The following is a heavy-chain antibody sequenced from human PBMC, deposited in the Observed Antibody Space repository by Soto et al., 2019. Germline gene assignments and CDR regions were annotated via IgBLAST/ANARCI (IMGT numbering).Heavy chain of an antibody. D-gene: IGHD4-17*01. J-gene: IGHJ3*02. CDR2: IYYSGST. Sequence: AETRSVEWTGSGAFIGSYYWSWIRQPPGKGLEWIGYIYYSGSTNYNPSLKSRVTISVDTSKNQFSLKLSSVTAADTAVYYCARRYGYAFDIWGQGTMVT. CDR1: GAFIGSYY. CDR3: ARRYGYAFDI. V-gene: IGHV4-59*01.